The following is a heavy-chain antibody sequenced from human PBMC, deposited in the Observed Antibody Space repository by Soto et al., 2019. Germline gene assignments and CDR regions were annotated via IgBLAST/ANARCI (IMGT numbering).Heavy chain of an antibody. J-gene: IGHJ5*02. Sequence: GGSLRLSCAASGFTFSSYAMSWVRQAPGKGLEWVSAISGSGGSTYYADSVKGRFIISRDNSKNTLYLQMNSLRAEDTAVYYCAKVSYYDILTGYEGIEWFDPWGQGTLVTVSS. V-gene: IGHV3-23*01. CDR1: GFTFSSYA. CDR3: AKVSYYDILTGYEGIEWFDP. CDR2: ISGSGGST. D-gene: IGHD3-9*01.